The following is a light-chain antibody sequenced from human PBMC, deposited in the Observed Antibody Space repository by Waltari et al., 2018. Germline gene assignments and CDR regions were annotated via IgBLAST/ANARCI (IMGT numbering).Light chain of an antibody. CDR1: SSDVGGYNY. V-gene: IGLV2-14*01. J-gene: IGLJ3*02. CDR3: CSFTSRSTWV. Sequence: QSALTQPASVSRSPGQSITISCTGTSSDVGGYNYVSWYQQHPGKVPKLLIFDVSNRPSGFSTRFSGSKSGNTASLTISGLQAEDESDYYCCSFTSRSTWVFGGGTKLTVL. CDR2: DVS.